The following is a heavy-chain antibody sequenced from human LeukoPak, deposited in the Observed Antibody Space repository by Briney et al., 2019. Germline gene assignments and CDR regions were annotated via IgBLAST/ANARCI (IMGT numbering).Heavy chain of an antibody. D-gene: IGHD6-13*01. CDR2: MNPNSGNT. V-gene: IGHV1-8*01. CDR3: ARGWGIAAAGQTDY. J-gene: IGHJ4*02. CDR1: GYTFTSYD. Sequence: ASVKVPCKASGYTFTSYDINWVRQATGQGLEWMGWMNPNSGNTGYAQKFQGRVTMTRNTSISTAYMELSSLRSEDTAVYYCARGWGIAAAGQTDYWGQGTLVTVSS.